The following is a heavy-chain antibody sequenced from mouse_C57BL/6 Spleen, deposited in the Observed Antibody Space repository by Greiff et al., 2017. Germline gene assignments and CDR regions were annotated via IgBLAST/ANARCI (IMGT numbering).Heavy chain of an antibody. V-gene: IGHV10-1*01. CDR3: VREGFAY. J-gene: IGHJ3*01. CDR1: GFSFNTYA. Sequence: EVQLVESGGGLVQPKGSLKLSCAASGFSFNTYAMNWVRQAPGKGLEWVAGIRSKSNNYATYYADSVKDRFTISRDDSEGMLYLQMNNLKTEDTAVYYGVREGFAYWGQGTLVTVSA. CDR2: IRSKSNNYAT.